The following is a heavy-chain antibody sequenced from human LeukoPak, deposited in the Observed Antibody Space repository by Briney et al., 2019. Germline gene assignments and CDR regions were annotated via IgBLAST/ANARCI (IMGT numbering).Heavy chain of an antibody. D-gene: IGHD2-21*02. CDR2: INHSGST. Sequence: PSETLSLTCAVYGGSFSGYYWSWIRQPPGKGLEWIGEINHSGSTNYNPSLKSRVIISVDTSKNQFSLKLSSVTAADTAVYYCARVVTQSHDALDIWGQGTMVTVSS. V-gene: IGHV4-34*01. CDR1: GGSFSGYY. J-gene: IGHJ3*02. CDR3: ARVVTQSHDALDI.